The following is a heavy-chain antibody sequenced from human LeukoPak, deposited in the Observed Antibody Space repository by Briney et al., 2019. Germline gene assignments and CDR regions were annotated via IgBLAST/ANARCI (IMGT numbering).Heavy chain of an antibody. Sequence: GGSLRLSCAASGFTFSSSYMTWVRQTPGKGLEWVANTNPDGDKKYYVDSVKSRFNISRDNAKNSLYLQMNSLRVDDTAVYYCSRGGSWWLDNWGQGTLVTVSS. CDR3: SRGGSWWLDN. CDR1: GFTFSSSY. J-gene: IGHJ4*02. D-gene: IGHD2-15*01. CDR2: TNPDGDKK. V-gene: IGHV3-7*01.